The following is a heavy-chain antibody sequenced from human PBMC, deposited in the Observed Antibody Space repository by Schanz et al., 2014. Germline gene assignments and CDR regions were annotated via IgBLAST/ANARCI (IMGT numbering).Heavy chain of an antibody. D-gene: IGHD3-10*01. CDR3: ARGIITMVRGGDVGAFDI. Sequence: QVQLVESGGGVVQPGRSLRLSCAASGFTFSSYGMHWVRQAPGKGLEWVALISYDGSSKNHADSVQGRFTISRDNSKNALYLQMDSLRAEDTAVYYCARGIITMVRGGDVGAFDIWGQGTMVTGSS. V-gene: IGHV3-33*01. CDR1: GFTFSSYG. CDR2: ISYDGSSK. J-gene: IGHJ3*02.